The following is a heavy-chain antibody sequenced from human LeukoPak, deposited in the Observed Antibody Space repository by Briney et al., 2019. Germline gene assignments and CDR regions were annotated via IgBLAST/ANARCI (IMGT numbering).Heavy chain of an antibody. Sequence: GRSLRLSCAASGFTFSSYTMHWVRQAPDKGLEWVAATSFDGGNKYYAVSVKGRFTISRDNSKNTLYLQMNSLRAEDTAVYFCARKSLWFKYYDYWGQGMLVTVSS. D-gene: IGHD3-10*01. CDR2: TSFDGGNK. CDR1: GFTFSSYT. J-gene: IGHJ4*02. V-gene: IGHV3-30*04. CDR3: ARKSLWFKYYDY.